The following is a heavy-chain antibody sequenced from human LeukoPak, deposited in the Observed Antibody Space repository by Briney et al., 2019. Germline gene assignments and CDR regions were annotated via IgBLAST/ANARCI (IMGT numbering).Heavy chain of an antibody. Sequence: SQTLSLTCAFSGGSISSGAYSWSWIRQPPGKGLEWIGYIYYSGNTYYHPSLKSRVTISVDTSKNQFSLKLSSVTAADTAVYYCVRNGPLTGYGPFDYWGQGTLVTVSS. J-gene: IGHJ4*02. D-gene: IGHD3-9*01. V-gene: IGHV4-30-4*07. CDR3: VRNGPLTGYGPFDY. CDR2: IYYSGNT. CDR1: GGSISSGAYS.